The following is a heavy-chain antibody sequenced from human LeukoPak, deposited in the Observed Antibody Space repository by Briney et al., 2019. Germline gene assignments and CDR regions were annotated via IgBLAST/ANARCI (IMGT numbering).Heavy chain of an antibody. D-gene: IGHD3-10*01. CDR1: GGSISSYY. Sequence: PSETLSLTCTVSGGSISSYYWSWIRQPPGKGLEWIGYIYHSGSTYYNPSLKSRVTISVDRSKNQFSLKLSSVTAADTAVYYCAGAITMVRGVINWFDPWGQGTLVTVSS. CDR2: IYHSGST. J-gene: IGHJ5*02. V-gene: IGHV4-59*04. CDR3: AGAITMVRGVINWFDP.